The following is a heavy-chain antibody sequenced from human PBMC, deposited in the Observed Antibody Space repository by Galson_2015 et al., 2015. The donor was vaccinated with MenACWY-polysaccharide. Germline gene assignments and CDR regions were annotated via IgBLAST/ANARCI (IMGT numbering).Heavy chain of an antibody. CDR3: ARGGRAVSNRNWFDP. V-gene: IGHV4-31*03. D-gene: IGHD3-16*01. Sequence: TLSLTCTVSGDSITSGGYFWRWIRPHPGKGLEWIASISYDGGTYYNPSLKSRVTISVDTPNNQFSLKLNSVTAADTAVYYCARGGRAVSNRNWFDPWGQGTLVTVSS. CDR1: GDSITSGGYF. CDR2: ISYDGGT. J-gene: IGHJ5*02.